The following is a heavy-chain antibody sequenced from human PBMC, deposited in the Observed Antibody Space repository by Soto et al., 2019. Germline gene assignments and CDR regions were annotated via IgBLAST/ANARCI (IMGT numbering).Heavy chain of an antibody. CDR3: AREDCGRDCYTNL. V-gene: IGHV4-39*02. D-gene: IGHD2-21*02. CDR1: GGSISSSSYY. CDR2: IYYSGST. J-gene: IGHJ5*02. Sequence: PSETLSLTCTVSGGSISSSSYYWGWIRQPPGKGLEWIGSIYYSGSTYYNPSLKSRVTISVDTSKNQFSLKLSSVTAADTAVYYCAREDCGRDCYTNLWGQGTLVTVSS.